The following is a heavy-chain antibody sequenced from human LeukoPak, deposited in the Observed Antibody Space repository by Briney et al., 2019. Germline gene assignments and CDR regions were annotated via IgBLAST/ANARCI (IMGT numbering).Heavy chain of an antibody. Sequence: GGSLRLSCAASGFTFSSYSMNWVRQAPGKGPEWVSSISSSSSYIYYADSVKGRFTISRDNAKNSLYLQMNSLRAEDTAVYYCASQVVPAALSDYWGQGTLVTVSS. V-gene: IGHV3-21*01. CDR3: ASQVVPAALSDY. CDR1: GFTFSSYS. CDR2: ISSSSSYI. D-gene: IGHD2-2*01. J-gene: IGHJ4*02.